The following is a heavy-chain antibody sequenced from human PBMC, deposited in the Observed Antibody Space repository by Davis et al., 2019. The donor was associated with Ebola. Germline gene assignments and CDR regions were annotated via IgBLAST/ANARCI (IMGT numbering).Heavy chain of an antibody. CDR1: GFTFSDYY. D-gene: IGHD3-10*01. J-gene: IGHJ5*02. CDR2: ISGRSTTI. Sequence: GESLKISCAASGFTFSDYYMSWIRQAPGKGLEWVSVISGRSTTIYYADSVKGRFTISRDNSKNTLYLQMNSLRAEDTAVYYCARNRGSGTADWFDPWGQGTLVTVSP. CDR3: ARNRGSGTADWFDP. V-gene: IGHV3-11*01.